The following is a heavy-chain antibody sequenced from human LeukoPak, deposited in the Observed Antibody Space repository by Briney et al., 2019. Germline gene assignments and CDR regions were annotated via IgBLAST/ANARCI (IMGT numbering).Heavy chain of an antibody. D-gene: IGHD6-19*01. CDR1: GGSIGSYY. V-gene: IGHV4-59*01. Sequence: SETLSLTCTVSGGSIGSYYWSWIRQPPGNGLEWIGYIYYSGSTNYNPSLKSRVTISVDTSKNQFSLKLSSVTAADTAVYYCARDLFSSGWYVGAFDIWGQGTMVTVSS. CDR3: ARDLFSSGWYVGAFDI. J-gene: IGHJ3*02. CDR2: IYYSGST.